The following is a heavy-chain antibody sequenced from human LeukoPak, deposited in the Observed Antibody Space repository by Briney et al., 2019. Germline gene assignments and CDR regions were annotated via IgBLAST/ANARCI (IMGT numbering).Heavy chain of an antibody. D-gene: IGHD4-17*01. CDR3: ARADYGDYVEGFDY. J-gene: IGHJ4*02. Sequence: GASXKVSCKASGYTFTGYYMHWVRQAPGQGLEWMGRINPNSGGTNYAQKFQGRVTMTRDTSISTAYMELSRLRSDDTAVYYCARADYGDYVEGFDYWGQGTLVTVSS. CDR2: INPNSGGT. CDR1: GYTFTGYY. V-gene: IGHV1-2*06.